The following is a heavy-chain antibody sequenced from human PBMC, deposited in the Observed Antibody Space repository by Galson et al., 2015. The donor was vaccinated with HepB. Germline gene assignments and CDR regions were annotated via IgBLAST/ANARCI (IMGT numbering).Heavy chain of an antibody. CDR1: GFTFSSYA. J-gene: IGHJ4*02. CDR3: AKLPIGDGYNSNDY. CDR2: ISGSGGST. D-gene: IGHD5-24*01. Sequence: SLRLSCAASGFTFSSYAMSWVRQAPGKGLEWVSAISGSGGSTYYADSVKGRFTISRDNSKNTLYPQMNSLRAEDTAVYYCAKLPIGDGYNSNDYWGQGTLVTVSS. V-gene: IGHV3-23*01.